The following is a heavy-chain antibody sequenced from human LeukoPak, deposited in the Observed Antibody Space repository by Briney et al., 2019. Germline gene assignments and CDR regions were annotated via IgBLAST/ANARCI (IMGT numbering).Heavy chain of an antibody. D-gene: IGHD3-22*01. CDR1: GGSFSGYY. CDR3: ARKADYYDSSGTNIDY. V-gene: IGHV4-34*01. J-gene: IGHJ4*02. CDR2: INHSEST. Sequence: SETLSLTCAVYGGSFSGYYWSWIRQPPGKGLEWIGEINHSESTNYNPSLKSRVTISVDTSKNQFSLKLSSVTAADTAVYYCARKADYYDSSGTNIDYWGQGTLVTVSS.